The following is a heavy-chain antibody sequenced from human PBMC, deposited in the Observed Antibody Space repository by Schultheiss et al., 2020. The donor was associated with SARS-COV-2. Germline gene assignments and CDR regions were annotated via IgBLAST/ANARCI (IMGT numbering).Heavy chain of an antibody. Sequence: SETLSLTCAVYGGSFSGYYWSWIRQPAGKGLEWIGRIYTSGSTNYNPSLKSRVTMSVDTSKNQFSLKLSSVTAADTAVYYCARVSGTAPGVDYWGQGTLVTVSS. V-gene: IGHV4-59*10. CDR1: GGSFSGYY. D-gene: IGHD1-1*01. CDR3: ARVSGTAPGVDY. J-gene: IGHJ4*02. CDR2: IYTSGST.